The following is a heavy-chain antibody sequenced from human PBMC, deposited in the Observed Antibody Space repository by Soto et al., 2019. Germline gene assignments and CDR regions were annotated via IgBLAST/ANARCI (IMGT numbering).Heavy chain of an antibody. D-gene: IGHD1-20*01. CDR2: ISYSGST. V-gene: IGHV4-59*08. Sequence: QVQLQESGPGLVKPSETLSLTCTVSGASINNYYWSWFRQPPGKGLEWIGYISYSGSTSYNPSLKSRVTIALDASKNQCSLKLSSVTAADTAVYYCARHARYNDYWGQGTLVTVSS. J-gene: IGHJ4*02. CDR1: GASINNYY. CDR3: ARHARYNDY.